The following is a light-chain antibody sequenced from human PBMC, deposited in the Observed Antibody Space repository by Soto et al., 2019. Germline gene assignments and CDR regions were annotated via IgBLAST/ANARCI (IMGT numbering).Light chain of an antibody. Sequence: EIVLTQSPATLSLSPEEIATLSCRASQSISNYLVWYQQKPGQAPRLLIYDASNRATGIPARFSGSGSGTDFTLTISSLEPEDFAIYYCQQRSNWPPLTFGGGTKVEIK. CDR2: DAS. CDR3: QQRSNWPPLT. CDR1: QSISNY. J-gene: IGKJ4*01. V-gene: IGKV3-11*01.